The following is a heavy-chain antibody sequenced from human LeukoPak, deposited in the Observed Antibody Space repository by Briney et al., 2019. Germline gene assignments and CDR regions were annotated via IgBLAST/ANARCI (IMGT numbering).Heavy chain of an antibody. V-gene: IGHV1-18*01. CDR2: ISAYNGNT. CDR1: GYTFTSYG. CDR3: ARDYYDSSGYYYVHGFDI. J-gene: IGHJ3*02. D-gene: IGHD3-22*01. Sequence: ASVKVSCKASGYTFTSYGISWVRQAPGQGLEWMGWISAYNGNTNYAQKLQGRVTMTTDTSTSTAYMELRSLRSDDTAVYYCARDYYDSSGYYYVHGFDIWGQGTMVTVSS.